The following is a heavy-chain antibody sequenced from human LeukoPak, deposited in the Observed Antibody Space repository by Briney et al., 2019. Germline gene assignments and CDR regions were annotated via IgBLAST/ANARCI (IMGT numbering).Heavy chain of an antibody. V-gene: IGHV4-34*01. CDR1: GGSFSGDF. D-gene: IGHD3-10*01. CDR2: INHSGST. J-gene: IGHJ4*02. Sequence: SETLSLTCAVYGGSFSGDFWSWIRQSPGKGLEWIGEINHSGSTNYNPSLKSRVTISVDTSKNQFSLKLSSVTAADTAVYYCARQSITMVRGAIDYWGQGTLVTVSS. CDR3: ARQSITMVRGAIDY.